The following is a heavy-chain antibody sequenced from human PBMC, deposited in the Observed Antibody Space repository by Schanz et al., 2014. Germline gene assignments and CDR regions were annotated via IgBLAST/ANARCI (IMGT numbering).Heavy chain of an antibody. Sequence: QVHLMESGGGVVQPGRSLRLSCAASGFTFSGNAMHWVRQAPGKGLEWVAVVSDDGNKKYYADSVKGRFTISRDNSKNTLYLQMNGLRGEDTAVYYCAKDLDANYFDYGGQGILVTGSS. CDR2: VSDDGNKK. CDR3: AKDLDANYFDY. J-gene: IGHJ4*02. CDR1: GFTFSGNA. V-gene: IGHV3-30*18. D-gene: IGHD1-1*01.